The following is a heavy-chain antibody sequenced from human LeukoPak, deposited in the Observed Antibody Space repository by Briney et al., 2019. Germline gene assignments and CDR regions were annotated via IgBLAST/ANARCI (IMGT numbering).Heavy chain of an antibody. V-gene: IGHV3-21*01. J-gene: IGHJ6*03. CDR1: GFTFSSYS. Sequence: GGSLRLSCAASGFTFSSYSMNWVRQAPGKGLEWVSSISSSSSYIYYADSVKGRFTISRDNAKNSLYLQMNSLRAEDTAVYYCARYIAARIYYYYMDVWGKGTTVTVSS. CDR3: ARYIAARIYYYYMDV. CDR2: ISSSSSYI. D-gene: IGHD6-13*01.